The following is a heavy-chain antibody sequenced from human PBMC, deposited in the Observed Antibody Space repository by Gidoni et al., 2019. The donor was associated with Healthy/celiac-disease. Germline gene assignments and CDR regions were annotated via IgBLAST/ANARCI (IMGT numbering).Heavy chain of an antibody. J-gene: IGHJ4*02. CDR2: INHSGST. V-gene: IGHV4-34*01. D-gene: IGHD4-17*01. CDR1: GGSFSGYY. Sequence: QVQLQQWGAGLLKPSATLPLTCAVHGGSFSGYYWSWIRQPPGKGLEWIGEINHSGSTNYNPSLKSRVTISVDTSKNQFSLKLSSVTAADTAVYYCARVWAVTTFHGLDYWGQGTLVTVSS. CDR3: ARVWAVTTFHGLDY.